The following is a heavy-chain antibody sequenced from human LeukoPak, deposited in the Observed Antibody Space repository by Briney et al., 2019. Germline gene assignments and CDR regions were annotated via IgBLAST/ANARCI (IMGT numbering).Heavy chain of an antibody. CDR3: TRAHYDSSGYYYVLAFDY. D-gene: IGHD3-22*01. CDR1: GFTFGDYA. V-gene: IGHV3-49*04. J-gene: IGHJ4*02. CDR2: IRSKAYGGTT. Sequence: GGSLRLSCTASGFTFGDYAMSWVRQAPGKGLEWVGFIRSKAYGGTTEYAASVKGRLTISRDDSKSIAYLQMNSLKTEDTAVYYCTRAHYDSSGYYYVLAFDYWGQGTLVTVSS.